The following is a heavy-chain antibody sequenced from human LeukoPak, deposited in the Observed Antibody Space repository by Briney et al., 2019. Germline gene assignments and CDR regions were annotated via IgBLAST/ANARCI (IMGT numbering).Heavy chain of an antibody. Sequence: GSLRLSCAASGFPFSTYNMNWVRQAPGKGLEWVSYISSSSSTIYNADSVKGRFTISRDNARNSLYLQMDSLRDEDTAVYYCARVWSGQQLVLGDHRGQGTLVTVSP. CDR1: GFPFSTYN. V-gene: IGHV3-48*02. CDR3: ARVWSGQQLVLGDH. D-gene: IGHD6-13*01. CDR2: ISSSSSTI. J-gene: IGHJ4*02.